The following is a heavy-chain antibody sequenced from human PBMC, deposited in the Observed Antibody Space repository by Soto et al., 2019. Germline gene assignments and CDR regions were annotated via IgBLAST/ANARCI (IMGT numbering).Heavy chain of an antibody. Sequence: RLSCVASGFTFSDHYMTWIRQAPGKGLEWVSYIDGSGTTIYYTDSVKGRFTVSRDNAKNSVYLQMNSLRAEDTAVYYCASDVHYYASDYWGQGTLVTVSS. CDR2: IDGSGTTI. V-gene: IGHV3-11*01. D-gene: IGHD3-10*01. J-gene: IGHJ4*02. CDR3: ASDVHYYASDY. CDR1: GFTFSDHY.